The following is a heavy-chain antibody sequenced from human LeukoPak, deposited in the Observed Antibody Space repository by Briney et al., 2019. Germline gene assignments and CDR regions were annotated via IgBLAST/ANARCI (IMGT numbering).Heavy chain of an antibody. CDR1: GFTFSNYE. Sequence: GGSLRLSCAASGFTFSNYEMNWIRQAPGKGLEWISYISNSGTTKYYADSVKGRFTISRDNAKNSLYLQMNSLRVEDTAVYYCAKAPRFGDHATEYYYYYMHVWGKGTTVTVSS. V-gene: IGHV3-48*03. D-gene: IGHD3-16*01. CDR2: ISNSGTTK. CDR3: AKAPRFGDHATEYYYYYMHV. J-gene: IGHJ6*03.